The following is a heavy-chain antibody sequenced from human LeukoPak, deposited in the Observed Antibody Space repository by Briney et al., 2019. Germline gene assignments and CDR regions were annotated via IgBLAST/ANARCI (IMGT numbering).Heavy chain of an antibody. CDR1: GGSISSSSYY. V-gene: IGHV4-39*07. CDR3: ATYYYDSSGYYHDY. J-gene: IGHJ4*02. CDR2: IYYGGST. Sequence: SETLSLTCTVSGGSISSSSYYWSWIRQPPGKGLEWIGSIYYGGSTYYNPSLKSRVTISVDTSKNQFSLKLSSVTAADTAVYYCATYYYDSSGYYHDYWGQGTLVTVSS. D-gene: IGHD3-22*01.